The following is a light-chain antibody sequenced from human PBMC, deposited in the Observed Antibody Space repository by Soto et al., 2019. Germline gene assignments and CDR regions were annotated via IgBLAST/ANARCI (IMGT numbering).Light chain of an antibody. CDR2: DVS. CDR1: SSDGGGYNY. CDR3: SSYTSSSTLLYV. V-gene: IGLV2-14*01. Sequence: QSVLTQPASVSGSPGQSITISCTGTSSDGGGYNYVSWYQQHPGKAPKLMIYDVSTRPSGVSNRFSGSKSGNTASLTISGLQAEDEADYYCSSYTSSSTLLYVFGTGTKVTV. J-gene: IGLJ1*01.